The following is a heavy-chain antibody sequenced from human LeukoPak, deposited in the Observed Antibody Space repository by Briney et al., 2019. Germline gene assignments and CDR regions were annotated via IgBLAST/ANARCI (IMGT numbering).Heavy chain of an antibody. J-gene: IGHJ5*02. Sequence: SETLSLTCTVSGGSISSSSYYWGWIRQPPGKGLEWIGSIYYSGSTYYNPSLKSRVTISVDTSKNQFSLQLKSVTAADTAVYYCVSIRLRTSWFDPWGQGTLVIVSS. CDR1: GGSISSSSYY. D-gene: IGHD1-1*01. CDR3: VSIRLRTSWFDP. V-gene: IGHV4-39*07. CDR2: IYYSGST.